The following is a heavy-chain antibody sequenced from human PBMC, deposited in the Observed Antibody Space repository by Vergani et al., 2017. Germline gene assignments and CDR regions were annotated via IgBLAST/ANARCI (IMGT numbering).Heavy chain of an antibody. CDR1: GGSISSYY. Sequence: QVQLQESGPGLVKPSETLSLTCTVSGGSISSYYWSWFRQPPGEGLEWIGYIYYSGSTNYNPSLKSRVTISVDTSKNQFSLKLSSVTAADTAVYYCARGRGYYDSSGYADAFDIWGQGTMVTVSS. CDR2: IYYSGST. D-gene: IGHD3-22*01. J-gene: IGHJ3*02. V-gene: IGHV4-59*01. CDR3: ARGRGYYDSSGYADAFDI.